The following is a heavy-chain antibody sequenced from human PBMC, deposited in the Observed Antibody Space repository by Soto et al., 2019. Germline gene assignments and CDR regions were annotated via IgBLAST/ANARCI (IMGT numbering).Heavy chain of an antibody. Sequence: PSETLSLTCTVSGGSISSSSYYWGWIRQPPGKGLEWIGSIYYSGSTYYNPSLKSRVTISVDTSKNQFSLKLSSVTAADTAVHYCARQGIRYFDNWGQGTLVTVSS. CDR2: IYYSGST. CDR1: GGSISSSSYY. J-gene: IGHJ4*02. CDR3: ARQGIRYFDN. V-gene: IGHV4-39*01. D-gene: IGHD3-9*01.